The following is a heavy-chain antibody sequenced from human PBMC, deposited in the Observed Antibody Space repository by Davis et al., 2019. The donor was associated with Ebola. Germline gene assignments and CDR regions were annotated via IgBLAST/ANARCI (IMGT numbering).Heavy chain of an antibody. V-gene: IGHV3-30*03. D-gene: IGHD3-10*01. CDR3: ARNSGSYYKSIDY. CDR2: ISYDGSNK. J-gene: IGHJ4*02. Sequence: GESLKISCAASGFTFSSYGMHWVRQAPGKGLEWVAVISYDGSNKYYADSVKGRFTISRDNSKNTLYLQMNSLRAEDTAVYYCARNSGSYYKSIDYWGQGTLVTVSS. CDR1: GFTFSSYG.